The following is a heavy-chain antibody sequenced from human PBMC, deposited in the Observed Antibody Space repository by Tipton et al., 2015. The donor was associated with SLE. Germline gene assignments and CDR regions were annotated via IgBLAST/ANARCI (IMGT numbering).Heavy chain of an antibody. V-gene: IGHV4-30-4*01. D-gene: IGHD3-22*01. CDR3: ASPPHDSSGFHYMDV. J-gene: IGHJ6*03. CDR1: GGSFSGYY. Sequence: TLSLTCAVYGGSFSGYYWSWLRQPPGKGLEWIGYIYYSGSTYYNPSLKSRVTISIDTSKNQFSLKLTSVTAADTAVYYCASPPHDSSGFHYMDVWGKGTTVTVSS. CDR2: IYYSGST.